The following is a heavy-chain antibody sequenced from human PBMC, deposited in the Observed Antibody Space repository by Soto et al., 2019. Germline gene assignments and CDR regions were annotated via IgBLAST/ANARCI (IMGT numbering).Heavy chain of an antibody. CDR1: GYTFTSYD. CDR2: INTGNART. V-gene: IGHV1-3*04. CDR3: AREGALGGPNWFDP. Sequence: ASVKVSCKASGYTFTSYDMHWVRQAPGQRLEWMGWINTGNARTQYSQTFQDRITITRDTSATTAYMELGSLASEGTAVYYCAREGALGGPNWFDPWGQGTLVTVSS. J-gene: IGHJ5*02. D-gene: IGHD3-16*01.